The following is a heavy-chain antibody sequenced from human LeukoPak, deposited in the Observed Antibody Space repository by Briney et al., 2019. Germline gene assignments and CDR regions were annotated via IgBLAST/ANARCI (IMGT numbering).Heavy chain of an antibody. CDR1: GGSISSGGYY. Sequence: SETLSLTCTVSGGSISSGGYYWSWIRQHPGKGLEWIGYIYYSGSTYYNPSLKSRVTISVDTSKNQFSLKLSSVTAADTAVYYCARRVRQAAGTRTFGYWGQGTLVTVSS. J-gene: IGHJ4*02. CDR3: ARRVRQAAGTRTFGY. D-gene: IGHD6-13*01. CDR2: IYYSGST. V-gene: IGHV4-31*03.